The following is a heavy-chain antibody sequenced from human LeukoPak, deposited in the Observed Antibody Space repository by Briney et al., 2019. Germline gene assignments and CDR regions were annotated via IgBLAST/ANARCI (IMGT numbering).Heavy chain of an antibody. D-gene: IGHD6-19*01. J-gene: IGHJ4*02. CDR3: AILPIAVAGDFDY. CDR2: INPNSGGT. Sequence: GASVKVSCKASGYTFTNYYIHWVQQAPGQGLEWMGWINPNSGGTNYAQKFQGRVTMTRDTSISTAYMELSSLRSDDTAVYYCAILPIAVAGDFDYWGQGTLVTVSS. V-gene: IGHV1-2*02. CDR1: GYTFTNYY.